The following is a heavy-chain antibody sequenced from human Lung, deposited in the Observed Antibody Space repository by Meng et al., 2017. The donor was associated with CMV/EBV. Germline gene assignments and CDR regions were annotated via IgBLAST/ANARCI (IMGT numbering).Heavy chain of an antibody. J-gene: IGHJ1*01. V-gene: IGHV4-4*02. CDR2: IPHRGSS. CDR3: LRRSGGSV. Sequence: QVQLRGPGPALVKPSAPLSLTCAVSGDSITNHNWWAWVRQPPGKGLEWIGEIPHRGSSAYNPSLKSRVSMSIDKSKNQFSLKLTSVTAADTAVYHCLRRSGGSVWGQGTLVTVSS. CDR1: GDSITNHNW. D-gene: IGHD3-10*01.